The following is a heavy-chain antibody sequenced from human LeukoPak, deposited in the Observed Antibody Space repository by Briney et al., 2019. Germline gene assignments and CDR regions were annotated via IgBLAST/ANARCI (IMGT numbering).Heavy chain of an antibody. CDR1: GGSISSSSDY. Sequence: SETLSLTCTVSGGSISSSSDYWGWIRQPPGKGLEWIGSTYYSGDTYYNPSLKSRVTISVDTSKNQFSLKLSSVTAADTAVYYCARGIAARPDFDYWGQGTLVTVSS. CDR3: ARGIAARPDFDY. V-gene: IGHV4-39*07. D-gene: IGHD6-6*01. J-gene: IGHJ4*02. CDR2: TYYSGDT.